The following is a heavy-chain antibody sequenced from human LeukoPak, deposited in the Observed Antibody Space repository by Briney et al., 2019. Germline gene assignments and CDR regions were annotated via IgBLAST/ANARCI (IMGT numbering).Heavy chain of an antibody. D-gene: IGHD6-19*01. V-gene: IGHV3-30*02. J-gene: IGHJ4*02. Sequence: GGSLRLSCAASGFTFSSYGMHWVRQAPGKGLEWVAFIRYDGSNKYYADSVKGRFTISRDNSKNTLYLQMNSLRAEDTAVYYCAKALRQFSSGWYYFDYWGQGTLVTVSS. CDR3: AKALRQFSSGWYYFDY. CDR2: IRYDGSNK. CDR1: GFTFSSYG.